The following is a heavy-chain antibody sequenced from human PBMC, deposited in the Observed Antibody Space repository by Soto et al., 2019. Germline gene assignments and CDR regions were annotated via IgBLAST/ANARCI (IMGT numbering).Heavy chain of an antibody. Sequence: PGGSLRLSSAASGFTFNRFSMNWVRQAPGKGLEWVSSISSTTNYIYYGDSMKGRFTISRDNAKNSLYLEMNSLRAEDTAVYYCARESEDLTSNFDYWGQGTLVTVSS. CDR1: GFTFNRFS. CDR3: ARESEDLTSNFDY. CDR2: ISSTTNYI. J-gene: IGHJ4*02. V-gene: IGHV3-21*06.